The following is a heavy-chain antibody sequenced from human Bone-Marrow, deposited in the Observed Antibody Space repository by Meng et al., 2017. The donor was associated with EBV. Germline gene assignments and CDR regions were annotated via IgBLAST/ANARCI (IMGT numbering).Heavy chain of an antibody. CDR3: ARLGYCSGGSCSAFDY. V-gene: IGHV3-21*01. Sequence: EVQLVESGGXLVKPGGSLWLSRRCSGFTFSSYSMRWVRQAPGKGLEWLSSISSSSSYIYYADSVKGRFTISRDNAKNSLYLQMNSLRAEDTAVYYCARLGYCSGGSCSAFDYWGQGTLVTVSS. D-gene: IGHD2-15*01. CDR1: GFTFSSYS. J-gene: IGHJ4*02. CDR2: ISSSSSYI.